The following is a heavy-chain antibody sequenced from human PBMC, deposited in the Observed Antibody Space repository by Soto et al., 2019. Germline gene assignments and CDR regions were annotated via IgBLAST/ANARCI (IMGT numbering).Heavy chain of an antibody. Sequence: QITLKESGPTLVKPTQTLTLTCTFSGISLSTSGVGVGWLRHPPGQALDWLALIYWDDDKRYSPSRKSRLTITKDTSKNQVVLTMTNMDHVDTATYYCVRRQTAFDYWGQGTLVTVSS. CDR1: GISLSTSGVG. V-gene: IGHV2-5*02. CDR2: IYWDDDK. J-gene: IGHJ4*02. CDR3: VRRQTAFDY.